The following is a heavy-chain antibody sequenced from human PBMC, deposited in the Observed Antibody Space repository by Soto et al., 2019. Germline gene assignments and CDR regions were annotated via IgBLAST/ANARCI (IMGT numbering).Heavy chain of an antibody. CDR2: MNPNSGNT. Sequence: ASVKVSCKASGYTFTSYDINWVQQATGQGLEWMGWMNPNSGNTGYAQKFQGRLTMSWTTSISTAYMELSSLTSDDTAVYYCARAGMPAAGTRGLVWFDPWGQGTLVTVSS. CDR3: ARAGMPAAGTRGLVWFDP. J-gene: IGHJ5*02. D-gene: IGHD6-13*01. CDR1: GYTFTSYD. V-gene: IGHV1-8*01.